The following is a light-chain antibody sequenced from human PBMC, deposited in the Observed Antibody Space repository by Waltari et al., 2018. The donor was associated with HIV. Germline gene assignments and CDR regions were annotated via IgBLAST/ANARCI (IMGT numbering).Light chain of an antibody. J-gene: IGLJ2*01. V-gene: IGLV2-8*01. Sequence: QSALTQPPSASGSPGQSVTISCTGTSSDIGAYNYVSWFQQHPGKAPKLMIFDVSKRPSGVPDLFSGSKSGSTAPLIVSGLQSEDQADYYCASHAGSKDVFGGGTKLTVL. CDR3: ASHAGSKDV. CDR1: SSDIGAYNY. CDR2: DVS.